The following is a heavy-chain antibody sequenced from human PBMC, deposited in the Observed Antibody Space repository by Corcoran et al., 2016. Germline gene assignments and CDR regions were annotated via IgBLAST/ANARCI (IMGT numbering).Heavy chain of an antibody. V-gene: IGHV2-70*04. CDR3: ALDLAVTGYFDN. Sequence: QVTLKESGPALVKTTQTLTLTCTFSGFSLSTSGMRVSWIRQPPGKALEWLARIDWDADKFYSTSLKTRLTISKDTSKNQVVLTMTNMDPVEPATYYCALDLAVTGYFDNWGQGTLVTVSS. CDR2: IDWDADK. CDR1: GFSLSTSGMR. J-gene: IGHJ4*02. D-gene: IGHD6-19*01.